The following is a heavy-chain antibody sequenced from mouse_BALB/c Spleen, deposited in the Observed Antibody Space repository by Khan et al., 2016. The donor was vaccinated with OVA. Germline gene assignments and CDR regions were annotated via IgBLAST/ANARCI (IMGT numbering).Heavy chain of an antibody. J-gene: IGHJ4*01. Sequence: QVQLKESGPGLVAPSQSLSITCTISGFSLTDYGVHWVRQPPGKGLEWLGVIWSDGTTTYNSALISRLSIITDNTTTHIFLILNSLQTEDSAINDGSRQSYYHDDKMDYWGQGTSVTVSS. D-gene: IGHD2-4*01. CDR1: GFSLTDYG. CDR2: IWSDGTT. CDR3: SRQSYYHDDKMDY. V-gene: IGHV2-6-1*01.